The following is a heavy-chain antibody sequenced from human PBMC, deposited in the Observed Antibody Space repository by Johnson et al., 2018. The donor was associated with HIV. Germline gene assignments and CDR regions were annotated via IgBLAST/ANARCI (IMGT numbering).Heavy chain of an antibody. CDR1: GFTFSSYG. CDR3: AKDRPRVGATAPSGGMDFDI. Sequence: QVQLVESGGGLVQPGGSLRLSCAASGFTFSSYGMHWVRQAPGTGLEWVAFIRYDGSNKYYADSVKGRFPISRDNSKNTLYLQMNSLRAEDMAVYYCAKDRPRVGATAPSGGMDFDIWGQGTMVTVSS. J-gene: IGHJ3*02. V-gene: IGHV3-30*02. CDR2: IRYDGSNK. D-gene: IGHD1-26*01.